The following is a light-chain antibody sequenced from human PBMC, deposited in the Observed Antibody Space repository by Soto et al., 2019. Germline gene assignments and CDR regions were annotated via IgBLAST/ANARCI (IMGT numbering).Light chain of an antibody. CDR1: ESVNSW. V-gene: IGKV1-5*03. Sequence: DTQMTQSPSTLSASIGDRVTITCRASESVNSWLAWYQQKPGKAPNLLIHRASTLQSGVPSRFSGSGSGTEFTLTIDSLQPDDFATYYYQHYNKFPYTFGQGTKLETK. J-gene: IGKJ2*01. CDR3: QHYNKFPYT. CDR2: RAS.